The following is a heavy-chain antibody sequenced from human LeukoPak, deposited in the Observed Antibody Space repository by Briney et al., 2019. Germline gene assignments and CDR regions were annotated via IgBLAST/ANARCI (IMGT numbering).Heavy chain of an antibody. CDR3: GRTPLVEYSSGWFDY. Sequence: SETLSLTCTVSGDSISRTGYYWGWIRQPPGKGLVWIGIMYYSGSRYYNPFLKSRISMSVDTSKNQLSLNLNSLTAADTAVYYCGRTPLVEYSSGWFDYWGQGILVTVSS. D-gene: IGHD6-19*01. J-gene: IGHJ4*02. V-gene: IGHV4-39*01. CDR2: MYYSGSR. CDR1: GDSISRTGYY.